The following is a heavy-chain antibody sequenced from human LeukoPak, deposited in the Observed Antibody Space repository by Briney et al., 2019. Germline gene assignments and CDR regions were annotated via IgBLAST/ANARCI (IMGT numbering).Heavy chain of an antibody. CDR3: ARSGRIGASDS. V-gene: IGHV4-39*07. Sequence: PSETLSLTCTVSGGSMSSSRYYWGWIRQPPGKGLEWIGSMYYTGSTYYNPSVKSRITISADTSKNQFSLELSSVTAADTAVYYCARSGRIGASDSWGQGSLVTVSS. CDR1: GGSMSSSRYY. CDR2: MYYTGST. D-gene: IGHD1-14*01. J-gene: IGHJ4*02.